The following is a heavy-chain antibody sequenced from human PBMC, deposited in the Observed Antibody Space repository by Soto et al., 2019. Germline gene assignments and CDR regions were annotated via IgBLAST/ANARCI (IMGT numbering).Heavy chain of an antibody. V-gene: IGHV4-30-4*01. Sequence: SETLSFPCTVSGDSIRPTDYYWNWIRQSTGKGLEWIASLDSSGSTYYTPPLKSRVVISADTSKNPFSLKLRPVTAADTALYLCARDEPYFYGFDVWGQGTTVTGSS. CDR1: GDSIRPTDYY. CDR3: ARDEPYFYGFDV. CDR2: LDSSGST. J-gene: IGHJ6*02.